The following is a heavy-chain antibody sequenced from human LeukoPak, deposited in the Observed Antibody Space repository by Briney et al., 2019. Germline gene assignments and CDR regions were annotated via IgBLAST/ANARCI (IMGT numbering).Heavy chain of an antibody. CDR1: GYTFTGYY. CDR3: ARDLGTTVTRDYYYYGMDV. J-gene: IGHJ6*02. Sequence: GASVKVSCKASGYTFTGYYMHWVRQAPGQGLEWMGWINPNSGGTNYAQKFQGRVTMTRDTSISTAYMELSRLRSDDTAVYYCARDLGTTVTRDYYYYGMDVWGQGTTVTVSS. D-gene: IGHD4-17*01. V-gene: IGHV1-2*02. CDR2: INPNSGGT.